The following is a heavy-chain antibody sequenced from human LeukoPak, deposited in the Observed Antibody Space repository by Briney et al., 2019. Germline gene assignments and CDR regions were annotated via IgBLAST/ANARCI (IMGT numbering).Heavy chain of an antibody. J-gene: IGHJ4*02. V-gene: IGHV4-4*07. CDR2: IYTSGST. CDR1: GGSISSYY. Sequence: SETLSLTCSVSGGSISSYYWSWIRQPAGRGLEWIGRIYTSGSTNYNPSLTSQVTMSVDTSKNQFSLKLSSVTAADTAVYYCATLCGYYYDSSGYSGLDYWGQGTLVTVS. CDR3: ATLCGYYYDSSGYSGLDY. D-gene: IGHD3-22*01.